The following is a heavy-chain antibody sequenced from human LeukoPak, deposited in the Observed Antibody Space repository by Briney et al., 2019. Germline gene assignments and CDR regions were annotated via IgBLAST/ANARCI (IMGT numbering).Heavy chain of an antibody. CDR3: ARATPSPDY. CDR1: GFTFSSYA. J-gene: IGHJ4*02. D-gene: IGHD4-23*01. V-gene: IGHV3-30*04. Sequence: GGSLRLSCAASGFTFSSYAMHCVRQAPGKGLEWVAAISYDGSNKYYADSVKGRFTISRDNSKNTLYLQMNSLRAEDTAVYYCARATPSPDYWGQGTLVTVSS. CDR2: ISYDGSNK.